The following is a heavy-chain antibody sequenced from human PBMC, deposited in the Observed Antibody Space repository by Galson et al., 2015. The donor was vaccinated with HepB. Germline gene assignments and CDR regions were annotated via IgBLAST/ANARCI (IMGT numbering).Heavy chain of an antibody. CDR1: GFTFSSYA. V-gene: IGHV3-64D*06. CDR2: ISSNGGST. CDR3: VHYDYVWGSRDY. Sequence: SLRLSCAASGFTFSSYAMHWVRQAPGKGLEYVSAISSNGGSTYYADSVKGRFTISRDNSKNTLYLQMSSLRAEDTAVYYCVHYDYVWGSRDYWGQGTLVTVSS. J-gene: IGHJ4*02. D-gene: IGHD3-16*01.